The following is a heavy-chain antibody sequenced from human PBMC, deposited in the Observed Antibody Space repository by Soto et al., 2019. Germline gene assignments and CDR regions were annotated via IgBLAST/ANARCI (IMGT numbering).Heavy chain of an antibody. CDR2: ISYGGSNK. V-gene: IGHV3-30*18. CDR1: GFTFSSYG. CDR3: AKDNCISNSCYRLYNWFDP. Sequence: QVQLVESGGGVVQPGRSLRLSCAASGFTFSSYGMHWVRQAPGKGLEWVAVISYGGSNKYYADSVKGRFTISRDNSKNTLDLQMNHLRAEDTAVYYCAKDNCISNSCYRLYNWFDPWGQGTLVSVSS. J-gene: IGHJ5*02. D-gene: IGHD2-2*01.